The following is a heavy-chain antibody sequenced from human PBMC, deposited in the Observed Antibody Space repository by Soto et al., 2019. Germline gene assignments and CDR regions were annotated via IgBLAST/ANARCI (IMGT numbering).Heavy chain of an antibody. V-gene: IGHV1-3*01. CDR1: WYTFASYV. CDR3: ARGLTIVGVVIGY. J-gene: IGHJ4*02. CDR2: INSGNGNT. Sequence: SVKFCFKTSWYTFASYVVDCTRQAPGQGLEWMGWINSGNGNTKYSEKFQGRVTITRDTSASTAYMEINSLTSEDTAVYYCARGLTIVGVVIGYWGQGTLVTVSS. D-gene: IGHD3-3*01.